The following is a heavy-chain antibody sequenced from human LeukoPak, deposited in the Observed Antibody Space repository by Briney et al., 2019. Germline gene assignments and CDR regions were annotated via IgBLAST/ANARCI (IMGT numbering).Heavy chain of an antibody. CDR3: ARVRDGYTEDAFDI. J-gene: IGHJ3*02. CDR2: IYYSGST. CDR1: GGSISSYY. D-gene: IGHD5-24*01. Sequence: PSETLSLTCTVSGGSISSYYWSWIRQPPGKGLEWIGYIYYSGSTNYNPSLKSRVTISVDTSKNQFSLKLSSVTAADTAVYYCARVRDGYTEDAFDIWGQGTMVTVSS. V-gene: IGHV4-59*01.